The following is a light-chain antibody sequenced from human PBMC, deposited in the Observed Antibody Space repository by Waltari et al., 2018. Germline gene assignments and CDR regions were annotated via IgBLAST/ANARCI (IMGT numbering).Light chain of an antibody. CDR3: QKYDFLPAT. CDR1: QGVGKY. CDR2: HTS. V-gene: IGKV3-20*01. J-gene: IGKJ1*01. Sequence: EIVLTQSPGTLSLSPGDRATLPCRDSQGVGKYLAWYQQRTGQAPRPLRYHTSIRATGIPDRFSGSGSVTDFSLTISRLEAEDFAVYYCQKYDFLPATFGQGTTVEIK.